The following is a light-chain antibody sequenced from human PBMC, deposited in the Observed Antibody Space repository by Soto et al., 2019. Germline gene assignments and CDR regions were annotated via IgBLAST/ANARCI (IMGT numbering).Light chain of an antibody. J-gene: IGKJ5*01. CDR2: DAS. Sequence: ELVLTQSPGTLSLSPGERGTLSCRASQSVTSSRLAWYQQKPGQAPRLLIYDASTRATGIPDRFSAIGSGTDYTLTISRLEPEDFVVYGASPNTFGQGTRLEIK. CDR3: SPNT. V-gene: IGKV3-20*01. CDR1: QSVTSSR.